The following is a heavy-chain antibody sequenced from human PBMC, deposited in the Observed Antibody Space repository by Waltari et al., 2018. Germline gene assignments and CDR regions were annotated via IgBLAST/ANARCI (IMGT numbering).Heavy chain of an antibody. Sequence: QVQLQESGPGLVKPSETLSLTCAVSGYSIRSGYYWGWFRQPPGKGPEWIGSIYHSGSTYYNPSLKSRVTISVDTSKNQFSLKLSSVTAADTAVYYCARQRSSGGPIYDFWSGCNWFDPWGQGTLVTVSS. V-gene: IGHV4-38-2*01. CDR3: ARQRSSGGPIYDFWSGCNWFDP. D-gene: IGHD3-3*01. CDR2: IYHSGST. J-gene: IGHJ5*02. CDR1: GYSIRSGYY.